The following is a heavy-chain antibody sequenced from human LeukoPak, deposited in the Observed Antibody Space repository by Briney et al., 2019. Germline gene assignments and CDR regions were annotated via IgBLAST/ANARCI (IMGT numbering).Heavy chain of an antibody. CDR1: GFSFSRSW. CDR3: ARAGRSLWYFDL. Sequence: GGSLRRSCVASGFSFSRSWMNWVRQAPGKGLEWVANINEDGSEQYYVDSVEGRFTISRDNAENSLYLQMNSLRAEDTAVYYCARAGRSLWYFDLWGRGTLVTVSS. J-gene: IGHJ2*01. CDR2: INEDGSEQ. V-gene: IGHV3-7*02. D-gene: IGHD2-15*01.